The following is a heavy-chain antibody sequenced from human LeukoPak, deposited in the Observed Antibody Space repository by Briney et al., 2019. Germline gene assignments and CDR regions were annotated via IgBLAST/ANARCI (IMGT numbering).Heavy chain of an antibody. J-gene: IGHJ3*02. V-gene: IGHV1-2*02. Sequence: ASVKVSCKASGYTFTGYYMHWVRQAPGQGLEWMGWINPNSGGTNYAQKFQGRVTMTRDTSISTAYMELSRLRSDDTAVYYCARERGSYSPGAFDIWGQGIMVTVSS. D-gene: IGHD1-26*01. CDR2: INPNSGGT. CDR3: ARERGSYSPGAFDI. CDR1: GYTFTGYY.